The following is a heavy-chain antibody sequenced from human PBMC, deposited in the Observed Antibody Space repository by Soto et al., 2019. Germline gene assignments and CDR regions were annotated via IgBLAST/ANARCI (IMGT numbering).Heavy chain of an antibody. V-gene: IGHV1-46*01. CDR1: GFTFSKYY. J-gene: IGHJ4*02. D-gene: IGHD4-17*01. Sequence: GASVKVSCKTSGFTFSKYYMHWLQQVPGQGLEWVGVINPSGRTTSYAQKFLGRVTVTRDASTATVYLELNSLRSGDTAVYYCARDLDVTTVTTSFDSWGQGTLVTVSS. CDR3: ARDLDVTTVTTSFDS. CDR2: INPSGRTT.